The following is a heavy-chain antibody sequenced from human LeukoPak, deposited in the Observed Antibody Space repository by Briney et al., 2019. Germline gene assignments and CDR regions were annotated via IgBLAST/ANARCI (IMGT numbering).Heavy chain of an antibody. CDR2: ITAYNGNR. Sequence: ASVKVSCKTSGYTFSNYGISWVRPAPGQGLEWMGWITAYNGNRLYAQRFQGRITLTTDTSTSTSYMELRSLEYDDTAIYYCARDNDKVVDHWGQGTLVTVSS. CDR1: GYTFSNYG. D-gene: IGHD1-1*01. CDR3: ARDNDKVVDH. V-gene: IGHV1-18*01. J-gene: IGHJ4*01.